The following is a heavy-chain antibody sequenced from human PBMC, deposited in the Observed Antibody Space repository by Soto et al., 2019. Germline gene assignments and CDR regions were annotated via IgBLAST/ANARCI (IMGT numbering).Heavy chain of an antibody. D-gene: IGHD3-3*01. CDR3: ARGPTYYDFWSGQNWFDP. Sequence: SGTLCLTCAVYGGSFSGYYWSWIRQPPGKGLEWIGEINHSGSTNYNPSLKSRVTISVDTSKNQFSLKLSSVTAADTAVYYCARGPTYYDFWSGQNWFDPWGQGTLVT. V-gene: IGHV4-34*01. CDR1: GGSFSGYY. J-gene: IGHJ5*02. CDR2: INHSGST.